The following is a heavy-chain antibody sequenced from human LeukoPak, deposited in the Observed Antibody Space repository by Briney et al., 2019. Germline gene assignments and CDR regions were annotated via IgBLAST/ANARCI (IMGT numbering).Heavy chain of an antibody. V-gene: IGHV3-33*06. D-gene: IGHD6-6*01. J-gene: IGHJ4*02. Sequence: GGSLRLSCAAYGFTFSSYGMHWVRQAPGKGLEWVAVIWYDGSNKYYADSVKGRFTTSRDNSKHMLYLQMNSLRAEDTAVYYCAKDLSIAALGHDYWGQGTLVTVSS. CDR2: IWYDGSNK. CDR1: GFTFSSYG. CDR3: AKDLSIAALGHDY.